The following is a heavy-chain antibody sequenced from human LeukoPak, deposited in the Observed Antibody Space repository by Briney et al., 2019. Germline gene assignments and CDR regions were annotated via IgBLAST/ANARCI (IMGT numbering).Heavy chain of an antibody. D-gene: IGHD3-22*01. CDR2: INVSGDNT. CDR3: ARESRESKLANYFYDSSGFSNIDY. CDR1: GFTFNSYA. V-gene: IGHV3-23*01. J-gene: IGHJ4*02. Sequence: PGGSLRLSCAASGFTFNSYAMSGVRQAPGKGLEWVSNINVSGDNTYYADPVKGRFTISRDNSKSTLYLQVSSLTAKDTAVYYCARESRESKLANYFYDSSGFSNIDYWGQGTLVTVSS.